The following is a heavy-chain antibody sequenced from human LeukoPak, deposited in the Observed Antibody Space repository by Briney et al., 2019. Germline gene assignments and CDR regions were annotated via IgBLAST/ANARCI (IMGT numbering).Heavy chain of an antibody. CDR1: GGSISSYY. Sequence: SETLSLTCTVSGGSISSYYWSWIRRPPGKGLEWIGYIYYSGSTNYNPSLKSRVTISVDTSKNQFSLKLSSVTAADTAVYYCARAHGSYPDAFDIWGQGTMVTVSS. CDR3: ARAHGSYPDAFDI. D-gene: IGHD1-26*01. V-gene: IGHV4-59*01. J-gene: IGHJ3*02. CDR2: IYYSGST.